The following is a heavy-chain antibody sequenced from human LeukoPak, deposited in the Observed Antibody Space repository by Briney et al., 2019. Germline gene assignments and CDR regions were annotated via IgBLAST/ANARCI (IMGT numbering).Heavy chain of an antibody. CDR1: GGYISSYY. CDR2: IYTSGST. Sequence: PSETLSLTCTVSGGYISSYYWSWIRQPAGKGLEWVGRIYTSGSTHYNPSLKSRVTMSVDTSKNQFSLNLSSVTAADTAVYYCARLMTGTTTAFDIWGQGTMVTVSS. J-gene: IGHJ3*02. V-gene: IGHV4-4*07. D-gene: IGHD1-7*01. CDR3: ARLMTGTTTAFDI.